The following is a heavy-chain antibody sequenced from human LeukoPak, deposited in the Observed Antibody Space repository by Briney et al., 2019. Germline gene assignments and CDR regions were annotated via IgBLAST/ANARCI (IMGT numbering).Heavy chain of an antibody. V-gene: IGHV3-30-3*01. CDR2: ISYDGTNK. J-gene: IGHJ4*02. Sequence: KPGRSLRLSCAASGFTFSRYTINWVRQAPGKGLEWVAVISYDGTNKYYADSVKGRFTISRDNSKNTLYLQMNSLRAEDTAVYYCAREDMATIKYPFDYWGQGILVTVSS. D-gene: IGHD5-24*01. CDR1: GFTFSRYT. CDR3: AREDMATIKYPFDY.